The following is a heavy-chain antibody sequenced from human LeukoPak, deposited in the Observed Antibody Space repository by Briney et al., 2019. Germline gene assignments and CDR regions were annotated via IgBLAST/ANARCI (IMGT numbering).Heavy chain of an antibody. CDR2: IYYSGRT. CDR1: GGSISSSSYY. Sequence: SETLSLTCTVSGGSISSSSYYWGWIRQPPGKGLGWIGYIYYSGRTYYNPSLKSRVTISVDTSKNQFSLKLSSVTAADTAVYYCARVTPDGDYFDYWGQGTLVTVSS. CDR3: ARVTPDGDYFDY. J-gene: IGHJ4*02. V-gene: IGHV4-39*07. D-gene: IGHD3-16*01.